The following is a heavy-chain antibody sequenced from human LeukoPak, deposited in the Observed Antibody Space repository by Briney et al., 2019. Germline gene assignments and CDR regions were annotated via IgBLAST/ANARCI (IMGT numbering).Heavy chain of an antibody. Sequence: SETLSLTCTVSGGSISSSSYYWGWIRQPPGKGLEWIGYIYYSGSTYYNPSLKSRVTISVDTSKNQFSLKLSSVTAADTAVYYCARERVAARPLAWFDPWGQGTLVTVSS. J-gene: IGHJ5*02. CDR2: IYYSGST. D-gene: IGHD6-6*01. CDR3: ARERVAARPLAWFDP. CDR1: GGSISSSSYY. V-gene: IGHV4-31*03.